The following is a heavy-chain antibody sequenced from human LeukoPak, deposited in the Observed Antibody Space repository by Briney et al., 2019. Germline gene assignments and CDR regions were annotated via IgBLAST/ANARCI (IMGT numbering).Heavy chain of an antibody. J-gene: IGHJ4*02. CDR1: GGSISSGGYS. D-gene: IGHD6-6*01. CDR2: IYHSGST. Sequence: SETLSLTCAVSGGSISSGGYSWSWIRQPPGKGLEWIGYIYHSGSTYYNPSLKSRVTISVDTSKNQFSLKLSSVTAADTAVYYCARSSIAARPFDYWGQGTLVTVSS. CDR3: ARSSIAARPFDY. V-gene: IGHV4-30-2*02.